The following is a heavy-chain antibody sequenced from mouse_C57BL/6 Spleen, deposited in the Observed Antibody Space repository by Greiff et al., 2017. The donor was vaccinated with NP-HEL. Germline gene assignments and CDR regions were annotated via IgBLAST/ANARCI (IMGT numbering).Heavy chain of an antibody. D-gene: IGHD2-1*01. J-gene: IGHJ3*01. CDR3: ARTIYGNYEGFAY. CDR1: GYTFTSYW. V-gene: IGHV1-69*01. Sequence: VQLQQPGAELVMPGASVKLSCKASGYTFTSYWMHWVKQRHGQGLEWIGEIDPSDRYTNYNQKFKGKSTLTVDKSSSTAYMQLSSLTSEDSAVYYCARTIYGNYEGFAYWGQGTLVTVSA. CDR2: IDPSDRYT.